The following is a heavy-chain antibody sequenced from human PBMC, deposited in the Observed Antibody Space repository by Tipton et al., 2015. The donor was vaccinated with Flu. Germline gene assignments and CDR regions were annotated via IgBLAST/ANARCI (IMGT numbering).Heavy chain of an antibody. CDR2: IYYSGST. J-gene: IGHJ5*02. CDR3: AREYSGSWYWFDP. Sequence: TLSLTCTVSGGSISSYYWSWIRQPPGKGLEWIGYIYYSGSTNYNPSLKSRVTMSVDTSKNQFSLKLSSVTAADTAVYYCAREYSGSWYWFDPWGQGTLVTVSS. D-gene: IGHD6-13*01. V-gene: IGHV4-59*01. CDR1: GGSISSYY.